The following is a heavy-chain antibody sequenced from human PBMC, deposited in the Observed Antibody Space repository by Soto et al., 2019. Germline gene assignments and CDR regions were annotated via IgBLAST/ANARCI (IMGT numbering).Heavy chain of an antibody. D-gene: IGHD1-20*01. J-gene: IGHJ4*02. CDR2: IFYSGST. Sequence: SETLSLTCTVSGVSISSGDYYWSWIRQPPGKGLEWIGYIFYSGSTYYNPSLRSRVTISVDTSKNQFSLKLSSVTAADTAVYYCARWGQGRYDPRAYDYWGQGTLVTVSS. V-gene: IGHV4-30-4*01. CDR1: GVSISSGDYY. CDR3: ARWGQGRYDPRAYDY.